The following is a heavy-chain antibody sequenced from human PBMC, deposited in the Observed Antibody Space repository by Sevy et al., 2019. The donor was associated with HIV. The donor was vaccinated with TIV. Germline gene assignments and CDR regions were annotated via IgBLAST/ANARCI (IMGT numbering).Heavy chain of an antibody. CDR1: GXTFSGYA. D-gene: IGHD6-13*01. J-gene: IGHJ4*02. CDR2: MTGNGGST. V-gene: IGHV3-23*01. Sequence: GGSLRLSCAAAGXTFSGYAMSWVRQGPGKGLEWISGMTGNGGSTYYADSVKGRFTISRDNSKNTLYLQMNSLRAEDTAVYYCAKWSHRYSSSWYXFDXWGQRALVTVSS. CDR3: AKWSHRYSSSWYXFDX.